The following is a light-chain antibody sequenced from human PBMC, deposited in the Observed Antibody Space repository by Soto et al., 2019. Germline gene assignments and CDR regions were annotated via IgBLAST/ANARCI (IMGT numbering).Light chain of an antibody. CDR3: LLNFGGAQLV. CDR2: TTD. Sequence: QAVVTQEPSLTVSPGGTVTLTCASSTGAVTTGNYASWFQQKPGQAPRTLIYTTDNRHSWTPARFSVSLLGGKAALTLSSVQPEDEADYYCLLNFGGAQLVFGGGTKLTVL. V-gene: IGLV7-43*01. CDR1: TGAVTTGNY. J-gene: IGLJ3*02.